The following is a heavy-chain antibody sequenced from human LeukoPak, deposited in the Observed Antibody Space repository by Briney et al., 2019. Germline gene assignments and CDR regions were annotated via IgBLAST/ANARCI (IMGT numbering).Heavy chain of an antibody. CDR2: INPDSGDT. CDR1: GYSLTNYY. CDR3: ARDRSAGGSHNWFDP. J-gene: IGHJ5*02. D-gene: IGHD6-13*01. Sequence: ASVKVSCKASGYSLTNYYLHWARQAPGEGLEWMGWINPDSGDTRSAEKFQGRVTMTRDPSVNTAYMELSGLSSDDTAVYYCARDRSAGGSHNWFDPWGQRTLVTVSS. V-gene: IGHV1-2*02.